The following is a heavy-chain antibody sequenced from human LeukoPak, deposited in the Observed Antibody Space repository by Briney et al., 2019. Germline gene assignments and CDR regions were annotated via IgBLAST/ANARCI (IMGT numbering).Heavy chain of an antibody. CDR1: GYSISSGYY. CDR3: ASTMVRGAFYYYYYMDV. D-gene: IGHD3-10*01. J-gene: IGHJ6*03. V-gene: IGHV4-38-2*02. CDR2: IYYSGST. Sequence: PSETLSLTCTVSGYSISSGYYWGWIRQPPGKGLEWIGSIYYSGSTYYNPSLKSRVTISVDTSKNQFSLKLSSVTAADTAVYYCASTMVRGAFYYYYYMDVWGKGTTVTISS.